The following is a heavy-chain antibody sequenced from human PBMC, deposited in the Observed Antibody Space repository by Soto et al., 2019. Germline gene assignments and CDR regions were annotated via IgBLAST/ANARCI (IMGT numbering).Heavy chain of an antibody. CDR2: INHSGST. D-gene: IGHD2-8*01. CDR3: ARLYPTTRLMVYAMGPPTKYYFDY. Sequence: SETLSLTCAVYGGSFSGYYWSWIRQPPGKGLEWIGEINHSGSTNYNPSLKSRVTISVDTSKNQFSLKLSSVTAADTAVYYCARLYPTTRLMVYAMGPPTKYYFDYWGQGTLVTVSS. V-gene: IGHV4-34*01. J-gene: IGHJ4*02. CDR1: GGSFSGYY.